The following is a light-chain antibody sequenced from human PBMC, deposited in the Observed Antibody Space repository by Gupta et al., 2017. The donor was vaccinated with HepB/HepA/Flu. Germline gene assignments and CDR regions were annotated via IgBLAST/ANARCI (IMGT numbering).Light chain of an antibody. V-gene: IGLV1-47*01. CDR1: SSNIGSNF. J-gene: IGLJ2*01. Sequence: QSVLTQPPSASGTPGPRVTLSCAGSSSNIGSNFVYWYQQLPGTAPQLLIYRNSQRPSGVPDRFSGSKSGTSASLAISGLRSEDEADYYCAAWDDSLSGYVAFGGGTKLTVL. CDR3: AAWDDSLSGYVA. CDR2: RNS.